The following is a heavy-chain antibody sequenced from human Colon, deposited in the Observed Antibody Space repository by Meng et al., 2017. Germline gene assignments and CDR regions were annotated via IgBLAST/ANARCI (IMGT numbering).Heavy chain of an antibody. V-gene: IGHV3-33*08. Sequence: VRVGGAGGGVVQPGRSLRLSCEGSGFTLRSYGLHWVRQAPGKGLEWVAVMWFDGIRQFYADSVKGRFTVSRDNLKNTVFLQMDSLRVEDTAVYYCARDVDTSSHYDRFDPWGQGTLVTVSS. D-gene: IGHD3-3*01. J-gene: IGHJ5*02. CDR1: GFTLRSYG. CDR2: MWFDGIRQ. CDR3: ARDVDTSSHYDRFDP.